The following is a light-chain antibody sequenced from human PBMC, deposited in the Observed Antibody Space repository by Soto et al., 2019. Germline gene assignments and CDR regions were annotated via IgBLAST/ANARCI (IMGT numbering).Light chain of an antibody. CDR1: QDISSF. Sequence: IQLTQSPSSLSASVGDRVTITCRASQDISSFLAWCQQKPGKAPRLLIYAASTLQSGVPSRFSGSGSGTDFTLTISSLQPEDFATYFCQQLNSYPITFGQGTRLNIK. CDR2: AAS. J-gene: IGKJ5*01. CDR3: QQLNSYPIT. V-gene: IGKV1-9*01.